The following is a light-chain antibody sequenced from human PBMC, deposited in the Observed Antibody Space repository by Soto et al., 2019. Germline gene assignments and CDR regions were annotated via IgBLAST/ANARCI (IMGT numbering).Light chain of an antibody. J-gene: IGKJ1*01. CDR2: DAS. CDR1: QSVSSY. V-gene: IGKV3-11*01. Sequence: ELVFTQTPATLSLSPGEIANLSCRAIQSVSSYLAWYQQKPGQAPRLLIYDASNRATGIPARFSGSGSGTDFTLTISRLEPEDFAVYYCQQRSNWTPWTFGQGTKVDIK. CDR3: QQRSNWTPWT.